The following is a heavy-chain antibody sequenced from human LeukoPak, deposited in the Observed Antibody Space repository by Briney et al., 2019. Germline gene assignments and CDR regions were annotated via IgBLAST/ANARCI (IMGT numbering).Heavy chain of an antibody. CDR1: GVTLSSYA. Sequence: GGSLRLSCAASGVTLSSYAMSWVRQAPGKGGEWGSAISGSGGSTYYADSVKGRFTISRDNSKNTLYLQMNSLRAEDTAVYYCAKRRELFDYWGQGTLVTVSS. V-gene: IGHV3-23*01. J-gene: IGHJ4*02. CDR2: ISGSGGST. D-gene: IGHD1-7*01. CDR3: AKRRELFDY.